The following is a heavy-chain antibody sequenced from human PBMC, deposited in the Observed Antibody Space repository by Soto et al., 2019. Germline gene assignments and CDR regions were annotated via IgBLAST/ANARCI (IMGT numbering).Heavy chain of an antibody. CDR1: GYTFTTYD. Sequence: QVQLVQSGAEVKRPGASVKVSCEASGYTFTTYDINWVRQASGQGLEWMGCVNPSSGNTVYAQKFHGRVTMTRDTSISTAYMELSSLKADDSAMYYCARSCMYIWDDHWGQGTLVTVSS. CDR2: VNPSSGNT. V-gene: IGHV1-8*01. CDR3: ARSCMYIWDDH. D-gene: IGHD1-20*01. J-gene: IGHJ5*02.